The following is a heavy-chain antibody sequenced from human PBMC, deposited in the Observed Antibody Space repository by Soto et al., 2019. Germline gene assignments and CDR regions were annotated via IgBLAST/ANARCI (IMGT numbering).Heavy chain of an antibody. CDR3: ARDAGGYHDPYFDY. V-gene: IGHV4-31*03. D-gene: IGHD3-22*01. CDR1: GGSISSGGYY. Sequence: SETLSLTCTVSGGSISSGGYYWSWIRQHPGKGLEWIGYIYYSGSTYYTPSLKSRVTISVDTSKNQFSLKLSSVTAADTAVYYCARDAGGYHDPYFDYWGPGTLVTVSS. CDR2: IYYSGST. J-gene: IGHJ4*02.